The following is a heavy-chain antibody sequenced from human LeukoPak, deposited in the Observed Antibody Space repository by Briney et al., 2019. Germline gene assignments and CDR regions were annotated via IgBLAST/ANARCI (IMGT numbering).Heavy chain of an antibody. J-gene: IGHJ5*02. D-gene: IGHD2-21*01. CDR1: GYTLTELS. Sequence: ASVKVSCKVSGYTLTELSMHWVRQAPGKGLEWMGGFDPEDGETIYAQKFQGRVTMTRNTSISTAYMELSSLRSEDTAVYYCARGKVRVIGNWFDPWGQGTLVTVSS. CDR3: ARGKVRVIGNWFDP. CDR2: FDPEDGET. V-gene: IGHV1-24*01.